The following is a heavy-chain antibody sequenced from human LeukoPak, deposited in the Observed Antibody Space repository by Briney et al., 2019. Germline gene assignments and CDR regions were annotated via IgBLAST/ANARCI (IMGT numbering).Heavy chain of an antibody. CDR3: AKGTGDCFDY. CDR1: GLTFSSYA. D-gene: IGHD3/OR15-3a*01. CDR2: ITGSGGST. V-gene: IGHV3-23*01. J-gene: IGHJ4*02. Sequence: GGSLRLSCAASGLTFSSYAMSWVRQAPGKGLEWVSSITGSGGSTYYADSVKGRFTISRDNSKNTLYLQMNSLRAEDTAVYYCAKGTGDCFDYWGQGTLVTVSS.